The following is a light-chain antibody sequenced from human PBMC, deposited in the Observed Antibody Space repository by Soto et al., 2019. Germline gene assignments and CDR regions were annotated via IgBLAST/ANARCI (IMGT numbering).Light chain of an antibody. CDR3: SSYSTSFFYV. V-gene: IGLV2-14*03. Sequence: QSALTQPASLSGSPGQSITISCTGTSSDIGAYDYVSWFQQHPGKAPKLMIYGVTNRPSGVSYRFSGSKSGSTASLTISGLRDEDEADYYCSSYSTSFFYVFGTGTKVTVL. CDR2: GVT. CDR1: SSDIGAYDY. J-gene: IGLJ1*01.